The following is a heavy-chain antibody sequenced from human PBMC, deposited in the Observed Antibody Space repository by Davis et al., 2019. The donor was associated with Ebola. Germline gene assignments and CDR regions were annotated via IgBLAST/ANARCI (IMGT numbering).Heavy chain of an antibody. CDR2: ISAYNGNT. Sequence: AASVKVSCKASGYTFTSYYMHWVRQAPGQGLEWMGWISAYNGNTNYAQKLQGRVTMTTDTSTSTAYMELRSLRSEDTAVYYCARDLEDTAMGTLDYWGQGTLVTVSS. CDR3: ARDLEDTAMGTLDY. D-gene: IGHD5-18*01. J-gene: IGHJ4*02. CDR1: GYTFTSYY. V-gene: IGHV1-18*04.